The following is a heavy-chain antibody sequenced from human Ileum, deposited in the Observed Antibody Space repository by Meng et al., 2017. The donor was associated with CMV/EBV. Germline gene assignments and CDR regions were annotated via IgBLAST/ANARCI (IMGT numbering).Heavy chain of an antibody. V-gene: IGHV3-30*04. J-gene: IGHJ4*02. CDR3: AREGSYKGLDY. Sequence: GGSLRLSCAASGFTFSSYAMHWVRQAPGKGLEWVAVISYDGSNKYYADSVKGRFTISRDNSKNTLYLQMNSLRAEDTAVYYCAREGSYKGLDYWGQGTLVTVSS. CDR2: ISYDGSNK. D-gene: IGHD1-26*01. CDR1: GFTFSSYA.